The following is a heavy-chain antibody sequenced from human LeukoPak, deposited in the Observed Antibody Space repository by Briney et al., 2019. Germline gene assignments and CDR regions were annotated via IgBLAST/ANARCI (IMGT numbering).Heavy chain of an antibody. CDR2: ISSSSSTI. V-gene: IGHV3-48*04. J-gene: IGHJ4*02. CDR1: GLTFSSYR. D-gene: IGHD6-13*01. CDR3: ARDASIAAAGKIDY. Sequence: GGSLRLSCAASGLTFSSYRMNWVRQAPGKGLGWVSYISSSSSTIYYADSVKGRFTISRDNAKNSLYLQMNSLRAEDTAVYYCARDASIAAAGKIDYWGQGTLVTVSS.